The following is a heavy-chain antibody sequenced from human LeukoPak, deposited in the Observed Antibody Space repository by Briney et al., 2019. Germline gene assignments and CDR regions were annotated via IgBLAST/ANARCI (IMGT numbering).Heavy chain of an antibody. J-gene: IGHJ4*02. CDR1: GFTFSKAW. D-gene: IGHD3-10*01. Sequence: GGSLRLSCAVSGFTFSKAWMSWVRQAPGKGLEWVGRIKSRTDGGTTAYAAPVKGRFTISRDDSKDTLYLQMNSLKTEDTAVYYCTTRLVWFGELLEDFDYWGQGTLVTVSS. V-gene: IGHV3-15*01. CDR3: TTRLVWFGELLEDFDY. CDR2: IKSRTDGGTT.